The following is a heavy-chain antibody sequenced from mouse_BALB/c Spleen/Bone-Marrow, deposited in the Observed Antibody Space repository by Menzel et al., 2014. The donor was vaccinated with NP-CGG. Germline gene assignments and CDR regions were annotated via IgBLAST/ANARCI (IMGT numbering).Heavy chain of an antibody. J-gene: IGHJ4*01. D-gene: IGHD2-3*01. CDR1: GYAFSTSW. V-gene: IGHV1-82*01. Sequence: VQRVESGPELVKPGASVKISRKASGYAFSTSWMNWVKQRPGQGLEWIGRIYPGDGDTNYNGKFKGKATLTADKSSSTAYMQLSSLTSVDSAVYFCARSDGYRAMDYWGQGTSVTVSS. CDR2: IYPGDGDT. CDR3: ARSDGYRAMDY.